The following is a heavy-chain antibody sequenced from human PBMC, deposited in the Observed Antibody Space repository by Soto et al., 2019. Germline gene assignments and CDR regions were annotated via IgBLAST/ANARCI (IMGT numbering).Heavy chain of an antibody. CDR2: TYYRSKWYN. CDR3: ASSAGADYYYYGMDV. V-gene: IGHV6-1*01. J-gene: IGHJ6*02. D-gene: IGHD6-13*01. Sequence: SQTLSLLCAMSGESVSSNSAAWNWIRQSPSRGLEWLGRTYYRSKWYNDYAVSVKSRITINPDTSKNQFSLQLNSVTPEDTAVYYCASSAGADYYYYGMDVWGQGTTVTVSS. CDR1: GESVSSNSAA.